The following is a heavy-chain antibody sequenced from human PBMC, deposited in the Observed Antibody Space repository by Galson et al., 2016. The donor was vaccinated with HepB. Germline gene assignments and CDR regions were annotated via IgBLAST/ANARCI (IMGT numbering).Heavy chain of an antibody. CDR2: ISHDGNNK. CDR3: SKGFHSTGWFSDS. J-gene: IGHJ4*02. V-gene: IGHV3-30*18. Sequence: SLRLSCAASGFTFSSYGMHWVRQAPGKGLEWVAVISHDGNNKYYAESVKGRFTISRDNSGNTMYLQMSSLIAEDTAMYYCSKGFHSTGWFSDSWGQGTLVTVSS. D-gene: IGHD6-19*01. CDR1: GFTFSSYG.